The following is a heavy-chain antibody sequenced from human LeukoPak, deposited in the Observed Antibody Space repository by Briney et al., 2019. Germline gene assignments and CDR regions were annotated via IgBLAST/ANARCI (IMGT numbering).Heavy chain of an antibody. D-gene: IGHD3-22*01. V-gene: IGHV4-34*01. J-gene: IGHJ4*02. Sequence: SETLSLTCAVYGGSFSGYYWSWIRQPPGKGLEWIGEINHSGSTNYNPSLKSRVTISVDTSKNQFSLKLSSVTAADTAVYYCAREGYYDSSGYLFDYWGQGTLVTVSS. CDR3: AREGYYDSSGYLFDY. CDR2: INHSGST. CDR1: GGSFSGYY.